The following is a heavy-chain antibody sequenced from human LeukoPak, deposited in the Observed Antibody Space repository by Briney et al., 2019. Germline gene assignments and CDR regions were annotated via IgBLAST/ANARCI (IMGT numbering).Heavy chain of an antibody. V-gene: IGHV1-69*05. CDR2: IIPIFGTA. Sequence: ASVKVSCKASGGTFSSYAIGWVRQAPGQGLEWMGRIIPIFGTANYAQKFQGRVTMTRNTSISTAYMELSSLRSEDTAVCYCARGLLAVDTAMAEFDYWGQGTLVTVSS. CDR1: GGTFSSYA. D-gene: IGHD5-18*01. CDR3: ARGLLAVDTAMAEFDY. J-gene: IGHJ4*02.